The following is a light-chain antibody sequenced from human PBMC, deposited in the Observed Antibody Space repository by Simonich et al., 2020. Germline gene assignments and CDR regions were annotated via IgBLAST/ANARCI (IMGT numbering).Light chain of an antibody. Sequence: DIVMTQSPDSLAVSLGERATINCKSSQSVLYSSNNQNYLAWYQQKPGQPPKLLLYWASTRESGVTDRFSGSGSGTDFTLTISSLQAEDVAVYYCQQYYSTPPTFGQGTKVEIK. V-gene: IGKV4-1*01. CDR1: QSVLYSSNNQNY. CDR2: WAS. CDR3: QQYYSTPPT. J-gene: IGKJ1*01.